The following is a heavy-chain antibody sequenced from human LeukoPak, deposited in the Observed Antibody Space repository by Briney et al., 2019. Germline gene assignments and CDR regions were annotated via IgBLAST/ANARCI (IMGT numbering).Heavy chain of an antibody. CDR2: IYYSGSP. CDR3: ARRAMVRGVNRPYYYHYMDV. CDR1: GGSIISTTYY. V-gene: IGHV4-39*07. J-gene: IGHJ6*03. D-gene: IGHD3-10*01. Sequence: SETLSLTCTVSGGSIISTTYYWGWIRQPPGKGLEWIASIYYSGSPYYNPSLKSRVTISVDTSKNQFSLKLSSVTAADTAVYYCARRAMVRGVNRPYYYHYMDVWGKGTTVTISS.